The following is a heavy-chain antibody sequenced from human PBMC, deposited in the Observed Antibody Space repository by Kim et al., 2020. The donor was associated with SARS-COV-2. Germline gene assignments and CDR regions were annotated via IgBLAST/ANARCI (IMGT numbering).Heavy chain of an antibody. CDR3: ARDLRGTDY. V-gene: IGHV3-11*01. CDR2: STR. D-gene: IGHD3-16*01. J-gene: IGHJ4*02. Sequence: STRYSADSVKGRFTISRDNAKNSLYLQMNSLRAEDTAVYYCARDLRGTDYWGQGTLVTVSS.